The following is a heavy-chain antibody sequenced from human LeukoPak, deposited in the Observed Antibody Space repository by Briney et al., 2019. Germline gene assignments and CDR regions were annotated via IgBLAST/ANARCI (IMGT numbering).Heavy chain of an antibody. J-gene: IGHJ6*02. CDR3: ARDTRYYYGMDV. CDR1: GCIVSSNY. CDR2: IYSGGSI. V-gene: IGHV3-53*01. Sequence: LTGGSLRLSCAASGCIVSSNYMSWVRQAPGKGLEWVSVIYSGGSIYYVDSVKGRFTISRDNSKNTLYLQMNSLRAEDTAVYYCARDTRYYYGMDVWGQGATVTVSS. D-gene: IGHD3-3*01.